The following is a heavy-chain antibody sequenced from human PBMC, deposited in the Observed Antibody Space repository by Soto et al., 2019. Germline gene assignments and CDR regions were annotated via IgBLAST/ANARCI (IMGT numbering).Heavy chain of an antibody. V-gene: IGHV4-4*07. J-gene: IGHJ4*02. CDR2: IYPGGST. Sequence: SETPSLTCTVSGGSISSYYWSWIRQSAGQGLEWIGRIYPGGSTNYNPSLKSRVTMSADTSKNQFSLRLTSVTAADTAVYYCARANVGPPGGGSWIMPFDFWGQGTLVTVSS. CDR3: ARANVGPPGGGSWIMPFDF. CDR1: GGSISSYY. D-gene: IGHD2-15*01.